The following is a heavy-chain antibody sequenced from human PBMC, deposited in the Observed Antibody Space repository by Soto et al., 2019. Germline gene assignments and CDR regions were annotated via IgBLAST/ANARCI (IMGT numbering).Heavy chain of an antibody. CDR2: ISPDTSRT. CDR3: TKRLNDATKPCTRWDP. D-gene: IGHD2-8*01. CDR1: EYSFANQW. V-gene: IGHV5-51*01. Sequence: PGESLKISCKGSEYSFANQWIGWVRQMPGKGLEWVGIISPDTSRTLYSPSLQDQVTISVDKSISTVYLQWNSLKASDTAMYYCTKRLNDATKPCTRWDPWGQRTMGIFSS. J-gene: IGHJ5*02.